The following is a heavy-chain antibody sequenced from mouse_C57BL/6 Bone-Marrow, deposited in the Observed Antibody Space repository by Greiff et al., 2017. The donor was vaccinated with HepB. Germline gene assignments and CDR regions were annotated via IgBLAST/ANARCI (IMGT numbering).Heavy chain of an antibody. CDR2: ISSGGSYT. CDR3: ARRGYYDYDGGFAY. CDR1: GFTFSSYG. Sequence: EVQGVESGGDLVKPGGSLKLSCAASGFTFSSYGMSWVRQTPDKRLEWVATISSGGSYTYYPDSVKGRFTISRDNAKNTLYLQMSSLKSEDTAMYYCARRGYYDYDGGFAYWGQGTLVTVSA. D-gene: IGHD2-4*01. V-gene: IGHV5-6*01. J-gene: IGHJ3*01.